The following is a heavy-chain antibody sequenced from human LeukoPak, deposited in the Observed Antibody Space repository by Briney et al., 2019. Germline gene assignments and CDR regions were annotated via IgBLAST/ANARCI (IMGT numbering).Heavy chain of an antibody. J-gene: IGHJ6*02. Sequence: GGSLRLSRAASGFTSTNYAMTWVRQAPGKGLEWVSSFSGSGGGTYYADSVKGRFTFSRDNSKNTLYLQMNSLRAEDTAIYYCAKGLHSAYERFNFFYYGMDVWGQGTTVTVSS. CDR2: FSGSGGGT. CDR1: GFTSTNYA. V-gene: IGHV3-23*01. D-gene: IGHD5-12*01. CDR3: AKGLHSAYERFNFFYYGMDV.